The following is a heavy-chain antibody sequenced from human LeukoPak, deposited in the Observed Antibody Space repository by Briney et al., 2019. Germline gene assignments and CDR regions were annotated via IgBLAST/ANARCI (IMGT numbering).Heavy chain of an antibody. CDR2: INPNSGGT. V-gene: IGHV1-2*06. D-gene: IGHD3-16*01. Sequence: GASVKVSCKASGYTFTGYYMHWVRQAPGQGLEWMGRINPNSGGTNYAQKFQGRVTMTRDTSISTAYMELSRLRSDDTAVYYCARDRAWGYSPLYYYYGMGVWGQGTTVTVSS. CDR1: GYTFTGYY. J-gene: IGHJ6*02. CDR3: ARDRAWGYSPLYYYYGMGV.